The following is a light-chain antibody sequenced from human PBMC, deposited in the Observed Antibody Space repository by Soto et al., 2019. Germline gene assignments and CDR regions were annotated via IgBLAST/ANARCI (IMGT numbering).Light chain of an antibody. J-gene: IGLJ1*01. Sequence: QSALTQPASVSGSPGQSITISCTGTSSDVGGYNYVSWYQQHPGKAPKLMIYDVSNRPSGVSNRFYGSKSGNTASLTISGLQAEDEADYSCSSYTSSSTLYVFGTGTKVTVL. CDR3: SSYTSSSTLYV. CDR1: SSDVGGYNY. CDR2: DVS. V-gene: IGLV2-14*01.